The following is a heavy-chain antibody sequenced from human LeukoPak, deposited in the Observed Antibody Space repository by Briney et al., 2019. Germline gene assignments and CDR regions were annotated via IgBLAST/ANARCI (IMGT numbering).Heavy chain of an antibody. J-gene: IGHJ6*02. CDR1: GYSFTSYW. Sequence: GESLKISCKGSGYSFTSYWIGWVRQMPGKGLEWMGIIYPGDSDTRYSPSFQGQVTISADKSISTAYLQWSSLKASDTAMYYCASPYGSGSYSFGMDVWGQGTTVTVSS. CDR3: ASPYGSGSYSFGMDV. CDR2: IYPGDSDT. V-gene: IGHV5-51*01. D-gene: IGHD3-10*01.